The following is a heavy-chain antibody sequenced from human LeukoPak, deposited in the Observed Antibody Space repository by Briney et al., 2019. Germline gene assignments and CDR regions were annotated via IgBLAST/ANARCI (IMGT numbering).Heavy chain of an antibody. CDR3: AKSHKADYDFWSGYYRPFDY. Sequence: GSLRLSCAASGFTFSNSWMNWVRQAPGKGLEWVSAISGSGGSTYYADSVKGRFTISRDNSKNTLYLQMNSLRAEDTAVYYCAKSHKADYDFWSGYYRPFDYWGQGTLVTVSS. D-gene: IGHD3-3*01. J-gene: IGHJ4*02. CDR2: ISGSGGST. V-gene: IGHV3-23*01. CDR1: GFTFSNSW.